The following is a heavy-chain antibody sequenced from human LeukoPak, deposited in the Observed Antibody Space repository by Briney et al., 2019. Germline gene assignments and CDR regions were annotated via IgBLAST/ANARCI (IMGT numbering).Heavy chain of an antibody. D-gene: IGHD6-13*01. CDR1: GFTFRSYG. Sequence: GGSLRLSCAVAGFTFRSYGMHWVRQAPGKGLECVAVISYDGTNKYYADSVRGRFTISRENSKDPLFLQMNSLRGEDTAVYYCAKDMTPLRPSSWYYFDYWGQGTLVTVSS. V-gene: IGHV3-30*18. CDR3: AKDMTPLRPSSWYYFDY. CDR2: ISYDGTNK. J-gene: IGHJ4*02.